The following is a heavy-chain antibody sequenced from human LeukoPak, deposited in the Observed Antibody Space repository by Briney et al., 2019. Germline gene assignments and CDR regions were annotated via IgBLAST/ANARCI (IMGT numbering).Heavy chain of an antibody. V-gene: IGHV3-23*01. CDR3: AKEEGIAVAGTNCQH. CDR1: GFTFSNDA. Sequence: PGGTLRLSCAASGFTFSNDAMGWVCQPPGKGLERVWAISGSGGSTYYADSAKGRFTISRDNSNNTLYLQMNSLRAEDTAVYYCAKEEGIAVAGTNCQHGGQGTLDTVSS. D-gene: IGHD6-19*01. CDR2: ISGSGGST. J-gene: IGHJ1*01.